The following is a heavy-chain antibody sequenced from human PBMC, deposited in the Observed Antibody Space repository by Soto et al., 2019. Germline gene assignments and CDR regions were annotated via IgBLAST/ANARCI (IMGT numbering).Heavy chain of an antibody. CDR1: EGTFGSYA. J-gene: IGHJ6*02. V-gene: IGHV1-69*01. CDR3: ARSHGSSTSLEIYYYYYYGMDV. Sequence: QVQLVQSGAEVQKPGSSVKVSCKASEGTFGSYAISWVRQAPGQGLEWMGGIIPIPGTANYAQKFKGRVTIAADESTSTAYMELSSQRSEDTAVYYCARSHGSSTSLEIYYYYYYGMDVWGQGTTVTVSS. D-gene: IGHD2-2*01. CDR2: IIPIPGTA.